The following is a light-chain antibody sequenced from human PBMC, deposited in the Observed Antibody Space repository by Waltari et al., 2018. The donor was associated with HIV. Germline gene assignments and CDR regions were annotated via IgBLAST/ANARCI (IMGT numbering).Light chain of an antibody. CDR2: LGS. V-gene: IGKV2-28*01. J-gene: IGKJ3*01. Sequence: DIVTTQSPLSLPVTPGEPASISCRSSQSLLHSNGYNYLDWYLQKPGQSPQLLIYLGSNRASGVPDRFSGSGSGTDFTLKISRVEAEDVGVYYCMQALQTPPFTFGPGTKVDIK. CDR1: QSLLHSNGYNY. CDR3: MQALQTPPFT.